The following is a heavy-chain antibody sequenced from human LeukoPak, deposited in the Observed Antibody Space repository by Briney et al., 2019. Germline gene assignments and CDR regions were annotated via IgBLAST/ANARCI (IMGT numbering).Heavy chain of an antibody. V-gene: IGHV4-30-2*01. CDR3: ARLGDILTGWAIDY. J-gene: IGHJ4*02. Sequence: SETLSLTCAVSGGSINSGTYSWSWIRQPPGKGLEWIGYIYHSGSTNYNPSLKSRVTISVDKSKNQFSLKLSSVTAADTAVYYCARLGDILTGWAIDYWGQGTLVTVSS. CDR2: IYHSGST. D-gene: IGHD3-9*01. CDR1: GGSINSGTYS.